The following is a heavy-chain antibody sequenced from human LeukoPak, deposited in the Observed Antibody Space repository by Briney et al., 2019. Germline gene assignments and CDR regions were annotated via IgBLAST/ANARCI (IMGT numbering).Heavy chain of an antibody. CDR2: IIPIFGTA. V-gene: IGHV1-69*05. J-gene: IGHJ6*03. Sequence: SVKVSCKASGGTFSSYAISWVRQAPGQGLEWMGGIIPIFGTANCAQKFQGRVTITTDESTSTAYMELSSLRSEDTAVYYCARDTSEQLGLSTYSPYYYMDVWGKGTTVTVSS. D-gene: IGHD6-6*01. CDR3: ARDTSEQLGLSTYSPYYYMDV. CDR1: GGTFSSYA.